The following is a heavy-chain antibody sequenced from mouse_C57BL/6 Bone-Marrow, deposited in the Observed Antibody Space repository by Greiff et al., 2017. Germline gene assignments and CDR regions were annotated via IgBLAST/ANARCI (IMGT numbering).Heavy chain of an antibody. J-gene: IGHJ1*03. D-gene: IGHD1-1*01. CDR3: ARLGFAGSSGDWYFDV. Sequence: QVQLQQSGPELVKPGASVKLSCKASGYTFTSYDINWVKQRPGQGLEWIGWIYPRDGSTKYNEKFKGKATLTVDTSSSTAYMELHSLTSEDSAVYFCARLGFAGSSGDWYFDVGGTGTTVTVSS. V-gene: IGHV1-85*01. CDR2: IYPRDGST. CDR1: GYTFTSYD.